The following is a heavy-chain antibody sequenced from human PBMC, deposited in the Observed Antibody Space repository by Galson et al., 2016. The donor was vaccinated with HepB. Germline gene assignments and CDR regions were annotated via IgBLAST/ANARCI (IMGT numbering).Heavy chain of an antibody. Sequence: SLRLSCAVSRFTFSKYGMNWVRQAPGKGLEWVSGIIGGGGRTWYADSVKGRFSISRDSSKNTLYLQLATLRSEDTTVYYCAKMKGQNYYDYGMDVWGQGTTVTVSS. CDR1: RFTFSKYG. CDR2: IIGGGGRT. CDR3: AKMKGQNYYDYGMDV. J-gene: IGHJ6*02. V-gene: IGHV3-23*01.